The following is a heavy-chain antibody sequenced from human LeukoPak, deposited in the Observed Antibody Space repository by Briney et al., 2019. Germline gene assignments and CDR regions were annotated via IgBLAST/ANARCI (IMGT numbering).Heavy chain of an antibody. V-gene: IGHV1-8*01. D-gene: IGHD4-23*01. J-gene: IGHJ4*02. Sequence: ASVKVSCKASGYTFTSYDISWVRQATGQGLEWMGWMNPNSGNTGYAQKFQGRVTITRNTSISTAYMELSSLRSEDTAVYYRARWGDHYGGNSGYYFDYWGQGTLVTVSS. CDR1: GYTFTSYD. CDR2: MNPNSGNT. CDR3: ARWGDHYGGNSGYYFDY.